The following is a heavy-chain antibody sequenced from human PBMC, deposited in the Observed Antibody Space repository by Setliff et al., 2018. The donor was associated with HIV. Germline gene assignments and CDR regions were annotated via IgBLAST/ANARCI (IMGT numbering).Heavy chain of an antibody. CDR1: GGSFSGYY. CDR3: ARGTRGQDAEWILLALFDS. Sequence: PSETLSLTCAVYGGSFSGYYWSWIRQPPGKGLEWIGEINHSGSTNYNPSLKSRVTISLDTSKNQFSLKLTSVTAADTAIYYCARGTRGQDAEWILLALFDSWGHGTLVTVSS. CDR2: INHSGST. D-gene: IGHD3-3*01. V-gene: IGHV4-34*01. J-gene: IGHJ4*01.